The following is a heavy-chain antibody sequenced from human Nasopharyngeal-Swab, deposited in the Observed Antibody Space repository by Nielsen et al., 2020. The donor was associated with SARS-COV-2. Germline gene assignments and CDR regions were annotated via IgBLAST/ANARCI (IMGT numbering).Heavy chain of an antibody. D-gene: IGHD6-19*01. CDR3: ARYRSSNGWPQGNWFDP. J-gene: IGHJ5*02. CDR2: IYSSRTT. Sequence: WIRQPPGKGLQWIGNIYSSRTTNYNPSLKSRVTILLDISKNQFSLKLNSVTAADTAVYYCARYRSSNGWPQGNWFDPWGQGTLVTVSS. V-gene: IGHV4-39*07.